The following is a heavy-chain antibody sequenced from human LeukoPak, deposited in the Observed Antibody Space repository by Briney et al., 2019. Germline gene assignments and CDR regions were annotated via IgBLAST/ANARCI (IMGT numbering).Heavy chain of an antibody. Sequence: GGCLRLSCAVSGFTFSSYSMNWVRQAPGKGLEWVSSISSSSSYIYYADSVKGRFTISRDNAKNSLYLQMNSLRAEDTAVYYCARDNWKESYVDYWGQGTLVTVSS. V-gene: IGHV3-21*01. D-gene: IGHD1-20*01. J-gene: IGHJ4*02. CDR2: ISSSSSYI. CDR1: GFTFSSYS. CDR3: ARDNWKESYVDY.